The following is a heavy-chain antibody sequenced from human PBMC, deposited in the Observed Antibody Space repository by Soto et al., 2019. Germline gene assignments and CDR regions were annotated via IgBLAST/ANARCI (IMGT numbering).Heavy chain of an antibody. CDR1: GFTFRSFV. Sequence: QVQLVESGGGVVQPGTSLRLSCVGSGFTFRSFVIHWVRQAPGKGLEWVALTSYDGSNKYYDDSVKGRFTITRDNSRNTVDVQMDSLRLGDTALYYCARWGTTAGLEVWGQGTLVSVYS. CDR2: TSYDGSNK. CDR3: ARWGTTAGLEV. V-gene: IGHV3-30*19. J-gene: IGHJ4*02. D-gene: IGHD3-16*01.